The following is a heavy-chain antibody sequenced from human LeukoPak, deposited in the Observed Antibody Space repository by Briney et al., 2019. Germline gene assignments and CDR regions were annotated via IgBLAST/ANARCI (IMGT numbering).Heavy chain of an antibody. Sequence: ASVKISCKASGYTFSGYYMHWVRQAHGQGLEWMGRINPNNGGANYAQNFQGRVTMTRDTSITTGYMELTRLTSDDTAVYYCASGMTYSPDSWGQGTLVTVSS. CDR3: ASGMTYSPDS. J-gene: IGHJ4*02. CDR1: GYTFSGYY. V-gene: IGHV1-2*06. CDR2: INPNNGGA. D-gene: IGHD5-18*01.